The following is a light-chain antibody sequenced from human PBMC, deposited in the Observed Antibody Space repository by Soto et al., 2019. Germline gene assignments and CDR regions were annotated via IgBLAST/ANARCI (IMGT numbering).Light chain of an antibody. Sequence: DIQMTQSPSTLSASVGDTVTITCRASQSINKWLAWYQVKPGKAPKLLIYAASTLESGVPSRFSATVSGTEFSLTITSLQPEDFATYYCQQLFDSPITFGQGTRLEIK. J-gene: IGKJ5*01. CDR3: QQLFDSPIT. CDR2: AAS. CDR1: QSINKW. V-gene: IGKV1-5*01.